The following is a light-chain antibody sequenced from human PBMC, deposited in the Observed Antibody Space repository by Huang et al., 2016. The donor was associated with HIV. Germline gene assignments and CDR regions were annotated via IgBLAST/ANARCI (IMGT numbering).Light chain of an antibody. V-gene: IGKV3-20*01. CDR2: GAS. CDR1: QSISNYY. J-gene: IGKJ4*01. CDR3: QHYGSSPLT. Sequence: EIVLTQFPGTLSLSPGESATLSCRATQSISNYYLAWFQKKPGQAPRLVIYGASSRATGIPERFSGSGSGTDFTLTITRLEPEDFASYYCQHYGSSPLTFGGGTKVEIE.